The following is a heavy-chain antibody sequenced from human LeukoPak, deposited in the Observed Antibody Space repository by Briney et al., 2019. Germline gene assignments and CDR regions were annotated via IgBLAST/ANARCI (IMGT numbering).Heavy chain of an antibody. Sequence: VASVKVSCKASGGTFSSYAISWVRQAPGQGLEWMGWISAYNGNTNYAQKLQGRVTMTTDTSTSTAYTELRSLRSDDTAVYYCARGATTYPSFDYWGQGTLVTVSS. CDR2: ISAYNGNT. D-gene: IGHD5-24*01. CDR1: GGTFSSYA. J-gene: IGHJ4*02. CDR3: ARGATTYPSFDY. V-gene: IGHV1-18*01.